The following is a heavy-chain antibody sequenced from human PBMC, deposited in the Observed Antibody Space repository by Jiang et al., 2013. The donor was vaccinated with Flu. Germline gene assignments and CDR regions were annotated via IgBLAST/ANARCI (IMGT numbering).Heavy chain of an antibody. CDR2: IYPGDSDT. CDR3: ARLGDSGSYSRFDY. J-gene: IGHJ4*02. D-gene: IGHD1-26*01. Sequence: IGWVRQMPGKGLEWMGIIYPGDSDTRYSPSFQGQVTISADKSISTAYLQWSSLKASDTAMYYCARLGDSGSYSRFDYWGQGTLVTVSS. V-gene: IGHV5-51*01.